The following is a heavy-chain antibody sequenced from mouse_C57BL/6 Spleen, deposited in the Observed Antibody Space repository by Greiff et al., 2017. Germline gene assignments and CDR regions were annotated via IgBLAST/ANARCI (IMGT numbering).Heavy chain of an antibody. J-gene: IGHJ2*01. CDR2: IDPNSGGT. V-gene: IGHV1-72*01. CDR1: GYTFTSYW. Sequence: VKLMESGAELVKPGASVKLSCKASGYTFTSYWMHWVKQRPGRGLEWIGRIDPNSGGTKYNEKFKSKATLTVDKPSSTAYMQLSSLTSEDSAVYYCARSKENYFYFDYWGQGTTLTVSS. D-gene: IGHD1-1*01. CDR3: ARSKENYFYFDY.